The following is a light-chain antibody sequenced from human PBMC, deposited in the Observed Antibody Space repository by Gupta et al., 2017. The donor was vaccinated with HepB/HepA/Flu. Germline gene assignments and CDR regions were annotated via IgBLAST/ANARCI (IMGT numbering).Light chain of an antibody. CDR1: CSDVDGDNY. CDR2: DVS. Sequence: SALTQPASVSGSPGQSPTLSFTVSCSDVDGDNYVSWYQQHPGKAPKLMIYDVSKRPSGVSHRFSGSKSGNTASLTISGLQAEDEADYYCSSYTGSSTVVFGGGTKLTVL. V-gene: IGLV2-14*01. CDR3: SSYTGSSTVV. J-gene: IGLJ3*02.